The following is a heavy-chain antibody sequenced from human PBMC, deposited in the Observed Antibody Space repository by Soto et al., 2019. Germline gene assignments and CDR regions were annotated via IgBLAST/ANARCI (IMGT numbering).Heavy chain of an antibody. CDR3: ARVEAMIVVVVAAKGSWFDP. J-gene: IGHJ5*02. Sequence: SETLSLTCAVYGGSFSGYYWSWIRQSPGKGLEWIGEINHSGSTNYNPSLKSRVTISVDTSKNQFSLKLSSVTAADTAVYYCARVEAMIVVVVAAKGSWFDPWGQGTLVTVSS. CDR1: GGSFSGYY. CDR2: INHSGST. D-gene: IGHD2-15*01. V-gene: IGHV4-34*01.